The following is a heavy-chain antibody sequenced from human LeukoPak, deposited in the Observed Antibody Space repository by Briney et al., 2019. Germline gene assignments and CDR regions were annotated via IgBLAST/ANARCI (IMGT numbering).Heavy chain of an antibody. D-gene: IGHD1-1*01. J-gene: IGHJ4*02. V-gene: IGHV4-59*01. CDR2: IFESQTT. CDR3: ARWNEGLDY. Sequence: PSETLSLTCTVSGGSISGYYWSWMRQPPGKGLEWVGYIFESQTTGYNPSLESRVTISQDTSRNQFSLKLSSVTAADTAVYYCARWNEGLDYWGLGTLVTVSS. CDR1: GGSISGYY.